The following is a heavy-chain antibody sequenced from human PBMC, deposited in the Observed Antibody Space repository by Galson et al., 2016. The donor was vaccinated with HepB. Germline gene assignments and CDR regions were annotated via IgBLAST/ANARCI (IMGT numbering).Heavy chain of an antibody. Sequence: SLRLSCAVSGLTFSDYWMNWVRQAPGKGLEFVSTINSDGGTIDYADSVKGRVTISRDNSKNMLYLQMNSLRIEDTAVYHCVKLGCSSSRCYGNFWGRGTPVTVSS. V-gene: IGHV3-64D*06. CDR3: VKLGCSSSRCYGNF. CDR1: GLTFSDYW. D-gene: IGHD2-2*01. CDR2: INSDGGTI. J-gene: IGHJ4*02.